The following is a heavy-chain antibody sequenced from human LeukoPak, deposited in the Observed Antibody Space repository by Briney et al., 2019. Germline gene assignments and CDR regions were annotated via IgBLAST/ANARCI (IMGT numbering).Heavy chain of an antibody. CDR2: IIPIFGTA. V-gene: IGHV1-69*01. J-gene: IGHJ5*02. Sequence: SVTVSCKASGGTFSSYAISWVRQAPGQGLEWMGGIIPIFGTANYAQKFQGRVTITADESTSTAYMELSSLRSEDTAVYYCATSPNPFDIVVRSDNWFDPWGQGTLVTVSS. CDR1: GGTFSSYA. D-gene: IGHD2-15*01. CDR3: ATSPNPFDIVVRSDNWFDP.